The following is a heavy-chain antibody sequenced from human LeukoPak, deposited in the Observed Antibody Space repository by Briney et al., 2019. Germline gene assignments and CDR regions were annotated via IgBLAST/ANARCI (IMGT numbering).Heavy chain of an antibody. CDR2: IYYSGST. Sequence: PSETLSLTCTVSGGSISSYYWSWIRQPPGKGLEWIGYIYYSGSTNYNPSLKSRVTISVDTSKNQFSLKLSSVTAADTAVYYCARDRLARVRGVHLDYWGQGTLVTVSS. CDR3: ARDRLARVRGVHLDY. V-gene: IGHV4-59*12. D-gene: IGHD3-10*01. CDR1: GGSISSYY. J-gene: IGHJ4*02.